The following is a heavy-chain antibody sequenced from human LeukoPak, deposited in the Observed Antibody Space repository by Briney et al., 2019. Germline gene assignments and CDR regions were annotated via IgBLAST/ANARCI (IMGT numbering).Heavy chain of an antibody. V-gene: IGHV3-64*01. D-gene: IGHD1-26*01. CDR1: GFTFSSYG. Sequence: PGGSLRLSCAASGFTFSSYGMHWVRQAPGKGLEYVSAISSNGGSTYYANSVKGRFTISRDNSKNTLYLQMGSLRAEDMAVYYCARRVKSLGNYFDYWGQGTLVTVSS. J-gene: IGHJ4*02. CDR3: ARRVKSLGNYFDY. CDR2: ISSNGGST.